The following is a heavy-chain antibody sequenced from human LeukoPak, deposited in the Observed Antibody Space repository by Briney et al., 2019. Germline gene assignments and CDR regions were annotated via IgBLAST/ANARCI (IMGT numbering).Heavy chain of an antibody. V-gene: IGHV3-48*01. CDR1: GFTFSSYS. Sequence: GGSLRLSCAASGFTFSSYSMSWVRQAPGKGLEWVSYISSSSTTIYYADSVKGRFTISRDNAKNSLYLQMNSLRAEDTAIYYCARGYTSGSFGYWGQGTLVTVSS. CDR2: ISSSSTTI. CDR3: ARGYTSGSFGY. J-gene: IGHJ4*02. D-gene: IGHD3-10*01.